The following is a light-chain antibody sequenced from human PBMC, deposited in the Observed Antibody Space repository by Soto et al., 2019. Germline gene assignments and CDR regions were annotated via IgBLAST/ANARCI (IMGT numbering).Light chain of an antibody. CDR3: QQYGSSPVT. V-gene: IGKV3-20*01. CDR1: QSVSSSD. Sequence: EIVLTQAPGTLSLSPGESATLSCRASQSVSSSDLAWYQQNPGQAPGPPIYGASSSATGSPDRFSGSGSGTDFTLTISRLLPEDFAVYYCQQYGSSPVTFGQGTKVEV. CDR2: GAS. J-gene: IGKJ1*01.